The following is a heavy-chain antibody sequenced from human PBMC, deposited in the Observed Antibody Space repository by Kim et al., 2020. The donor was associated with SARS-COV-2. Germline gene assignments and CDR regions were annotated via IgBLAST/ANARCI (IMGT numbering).Heavy chain of an antibody. CDR3: ARDLFYYDTSASLRD. Sequence: ASVKVSCKTSGYTFISYGINWVRQAPGQGLEWMGWISTSNGNTNYAQKLQDRVTMTTDTSTSTAYMELRSLRSDDTAVYYCARDLFYYDTSASLRDWGQGTLVTVSS. CDR1: GYTFISYG. J-gene: IGHJ4*02. CDR2: ISTSNGNT. D-gene: IGHD3-22*01. V-gene: IGHV1-18*01.